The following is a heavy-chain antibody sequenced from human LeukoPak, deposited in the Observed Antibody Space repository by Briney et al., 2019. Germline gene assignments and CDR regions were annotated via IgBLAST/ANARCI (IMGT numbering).Heavy chain of an antibody. J-gene: IGHJ4*02. CDR1: GGSISSGSYY. D-gene: IGHD1-1*01. Sequence: SETLSLTCTVSGGSISSGSYYWSWIRQPAGKGLEWIGRIYTSGSTNYNPSLKSRVTISVDTSKNQISLKLSSVTAADTAVYYCASGTPLDYWGQGTLVTVSS. V-gene: IGHV4-61*02. CDR3: ASGTPLDY. CDR2: IYTSGST.